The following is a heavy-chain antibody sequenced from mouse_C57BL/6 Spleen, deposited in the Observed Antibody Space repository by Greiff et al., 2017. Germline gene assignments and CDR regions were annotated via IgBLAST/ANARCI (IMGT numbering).Heavy chain of an antibody. V-gene: IGHV1-42*01. CDR2: INPSTGGT. Sequence: VQLQQSGPELVKPGASVKISCKASGYSFTGYYMNWVKQSPEKSLEWIGEINPSTGGTTYNQKFKAKATLTVDKSSSTAYMQLKSLTSEDSAVYYCARSANWDVNWYFDVWGTGTTVTVAS. J-gene: IGHJ1*03. CDR1: GYSFTGYY. CDR3: ARSANWDVNWYFDV. D-gene: IGHD4-1*01.